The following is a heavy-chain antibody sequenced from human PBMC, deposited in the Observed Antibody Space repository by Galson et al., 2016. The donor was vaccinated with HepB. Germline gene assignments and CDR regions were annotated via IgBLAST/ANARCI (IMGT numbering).Heavy chain of an antibody. CDR1: GVSISSYY. V-gene: IGHV4-59*01. J-gene: IGHJ6*04. CDR3: ARSTFYYYHYGMDV. Sequence: SETLSLTCTVSGVSISSYYWTWIRQPPGKGLELIGYISYTGSANYNPSLKSRVTISVDTSKNQFSLRLSSLTAADTAIYYCARSTFYYYHYGMDVWGEGTPVTVSS. D-gene: IGHD3-16*01. CDR2: ISYTGSA.